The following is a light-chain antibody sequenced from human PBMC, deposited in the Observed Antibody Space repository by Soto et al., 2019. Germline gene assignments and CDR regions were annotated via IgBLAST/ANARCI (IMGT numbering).Light chain of an antibody. CDR2: DVS. J-gene: IGLJ1*01. V-gene: IGLV2-14*03. CDR3: TSYTSSTPFYA. CDR1: RTDVADGYDY. Sequence: LTQPASVSGSPGQSIAISCTGVRTDVADGYDYVSWYQQHPGQAPQLIIYDVSNRPSGVSDRFSGSKSGNTASLTISGLQAEDEAEYYCTSYTSSTPFYAFGTGTKVTVL.